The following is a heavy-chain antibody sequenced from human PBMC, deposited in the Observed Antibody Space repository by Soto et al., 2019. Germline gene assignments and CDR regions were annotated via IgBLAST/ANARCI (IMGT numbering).Heavy chain of an antibody. V-gene: IGHV1-3*04. CDR2: IRTGDGNT. D-gene: IGHD6-13*01. CDR3: ARENPPAAGSYYDY. CDR1: VYTFTQYA. Sequence: ASVKVSCKASVYTFTQYAMHWVRQAPGQRLEGMGWIRTGDGNTDYSQKFQGRVTITRDTSASTTYMELSGLRSEDTAVYYCARENPPAAGSYYDYWGQGTQVTVSS. J-gene: IGHJ4*02.